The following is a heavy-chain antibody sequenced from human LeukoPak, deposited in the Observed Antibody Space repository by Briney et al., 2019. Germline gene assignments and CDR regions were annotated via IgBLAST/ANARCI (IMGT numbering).Heavy chain of an antibody. J-gene: IGHJ5*02. D-gene: IGHD2-21*01. CDR1: GGSFSGYY. CDR2: INHSGST. V-gene: IGHV4-34*01. CDR3: ARAPRRLIDSIAVGRPYSWFDP. Sequence: SETLSLTCAVYGGSFSGYYWSWIRQPPGKGLEWIGEINHSGSTNYNPSLKSRVTISVDTSKNQFSLKLSSVTAADTAVYYCARAPRRLIDSIAVGRPYSWFDPWGQGTLVTVSS.